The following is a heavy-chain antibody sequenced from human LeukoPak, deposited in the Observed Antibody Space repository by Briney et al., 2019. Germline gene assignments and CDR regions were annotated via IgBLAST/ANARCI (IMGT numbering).Heavy chain of an antibody. J-gene: IGHJ5*02. Sequence: GGSLRLSCAASGFTFSDYYMSWIRQAPGKGLEWVSHISSSSSYTNYADSVKGRFTISRDNAKNSLYLQMNSLRAEDTAVYYCAGLRGGSYYGSGGDWFDPWGQGTLVTVSS. CDR2: ISSSSSYT. V-gene: IGHV3-11*06. D-gene: IGHD3-10*01. CDR3: AGLRGGSYYGSGGDWFDP. CDR1: GFTFSDYY.